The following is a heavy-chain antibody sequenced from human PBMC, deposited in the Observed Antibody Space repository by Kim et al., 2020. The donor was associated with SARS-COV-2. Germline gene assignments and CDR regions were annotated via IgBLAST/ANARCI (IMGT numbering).Heavy chain of an antibody. CDR2: IWYDGSNK. V-gene: IGHV3-33*01. D-gene: IGHD1-26*01. CDR3: ARDTIVGATYDYYFDY. Sequence: GGSLRLSCAASGFTFSSYGMHWVRQAPGKGLEWVAVIWYDGSNKYYADSVKGRFTISRDNSKNTLYLQMNSLRAEDTAVYYCARDTIVGATYDYYFDYWGQGTLVTVSS. J-gene: IGHJ4*02. CDR1: GFTFSSYG.